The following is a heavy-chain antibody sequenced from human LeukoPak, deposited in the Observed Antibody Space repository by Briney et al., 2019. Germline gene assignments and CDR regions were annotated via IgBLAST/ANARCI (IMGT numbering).Heavy chain of an antibody. CDR3: ARERRTGDPDIVVVVAATHPYCYFDL. CDR2: INPNSGGT. Sequence: ASVKVSCKASGYTVTGYYMHWVRQAPGQGLEWMGWINPNSGGTNYAQKFQGRVTMTRDTSISTAYMELSSLRSEDTAVYYCARERRTGDPDIVVVVAATHPYCYFDLWGRGTPVTVSS. V-gene: IGHV1-2*02. CDR1: GYTVTGYY. J-gene: IGHJ2*01. D-gene: IGHD2-15*01.